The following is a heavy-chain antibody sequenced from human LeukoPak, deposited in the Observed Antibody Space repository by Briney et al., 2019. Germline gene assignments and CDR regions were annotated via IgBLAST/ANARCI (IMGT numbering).Heavy chain of an antibody. CDR2: ISSSSSYI. V-gene: IGHV3-21*01. CDR3: ARDFVGIAVADNFDY. Sequence: GGSLRLSCAASGFTFSSYSMNWVRQAPGKGLEWVSSISSSSSYIYYADSVKGRFTISRDNAKNSLYLQMNSLRAEDTAVCYCARDFVGIAVADNFDYWGQGTLVTVSS. J-gene: IGHJ4*02. CDR1: GFTFSSYS. D-gene: IGHD6-19*01.